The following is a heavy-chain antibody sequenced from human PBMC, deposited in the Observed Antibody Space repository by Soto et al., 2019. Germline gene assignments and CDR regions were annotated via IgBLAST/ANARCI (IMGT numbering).Heavy chain of an antibody. J-gene: IGHJ6*02. D-gene: IGHD3-10*01. V-gene: IGHV1-69*13. Sequence: SVKVSCKASGGTFSSYAISWVRQAPGQGLEWMGGIIPIFGTANYAQKFQGRVTITADESTSTAYMELSSLRSEDTAVYYCASRGGELLYHYYYYYGMDVWGQGTTVTVSS. CDR3: ASRGGELLYHYYYYYGMDV. CDR2: IIPIFGTA. CDR1: GGTFSSYA.